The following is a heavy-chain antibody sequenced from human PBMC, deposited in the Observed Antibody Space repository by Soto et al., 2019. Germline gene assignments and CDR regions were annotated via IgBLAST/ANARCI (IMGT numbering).Heavy chain of an antibody. CDR2: VIPIFGTA. V-gene: IGHV1-69*01. D-gene: IGHD4-17*01. CDR3: ARIRATVTTTRGGWYFDL. Sequence: QVQLVQSGAEVKKPGSSVKVSCKASGGTFSSYAISWVRQAPGQGLEWMGGVIPIFGTANYAQKFQGRVTINADESTSTAYMDLSSLRSEDTAVYYCARIRATVTTTRGGWYFDLWGRGTLVTVSS. CDR1: GGTFSSYA. J-gene: IGHJ2*01.